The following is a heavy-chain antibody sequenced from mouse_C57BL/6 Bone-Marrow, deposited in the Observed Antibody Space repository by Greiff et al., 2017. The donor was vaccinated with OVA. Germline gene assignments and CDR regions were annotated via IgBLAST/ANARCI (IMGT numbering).Heavy chain of an antibody. J-gene: IGHJ3*01. CDR1: GFTFSSYS. Sequence: DVHLVEPGGGFVKPGGSLKLSCAASGFTFSSYSMSWVRQTPEQRLEWVATISDGGSYTHYPDNVKGRFTISRDNATNNLYLQMSHLKSEDTAMYYCAREGDYDYDIDFFFAYWGQGTLVTVSA. D-gene: IGHD2-4*01. CDR2: ISDGGSYT. V-gene: IGHV5-4*01. CDR3: AREGDYDYDIDFFFAY.